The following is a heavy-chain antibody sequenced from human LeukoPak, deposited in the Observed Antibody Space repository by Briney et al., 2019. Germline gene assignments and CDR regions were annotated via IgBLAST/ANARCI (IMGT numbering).Heavy chain of an antibody. CDR1: GIIFSNYW. V-gene: IGHV3-74*01. D-gene: IGHD5-18*01. Sequence: GGSLRLSCAASGIIFSNYWVHWVRQAPGKGLVWVSRINRDGSSTSYADSVKGRFTISRDNAKNTLYLQMNSLRAEDTAVYYCARGGGYSYGSFDYWGQGTLVTVSS. CDR3: ARGGGYSYGSFDY. CDR2: INRDGSST. J-gene: IGHJ4*02.